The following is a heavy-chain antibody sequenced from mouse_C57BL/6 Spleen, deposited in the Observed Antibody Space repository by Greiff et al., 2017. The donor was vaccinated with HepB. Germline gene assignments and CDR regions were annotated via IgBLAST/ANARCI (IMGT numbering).Heavy chain of an antibody. CDR3: VTSTVVATSDWFAY. CDR1: GFRFNTYA. CDR2: IRSKSNNYAT. J-gene: IGHJ3*01. D-gene: IGHD1-1*01. Sequence: EAGGGLVQPKGSLKLSCAASGFRFNTYAMNWVRQAPGKGLEWVARIRSKSNNYATYYADSVKDRFTISRDDSESMLYLQMNNLKTEDTAMYYCVTSTVVATSDWFAYWGQGTLVTVSA. V-gene: IGHV10-1*01.